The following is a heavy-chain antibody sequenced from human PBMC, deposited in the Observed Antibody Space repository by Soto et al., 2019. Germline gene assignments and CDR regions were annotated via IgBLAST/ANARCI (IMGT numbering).Heavy chain of an antibody. Sequence: QVQLVQSGAEVKRPGSSVRVSCKAYGSPLSSYSISWVRQAPGQGLEWMGGIIPIYGSPNYAKNFQGRVTISADEYTNTAYMEVSSLRCDDTAVFYCARAGRASADSWFDSWGQGTLVTVSS. CDR3: ARAGRASADSWFDS. CDR1: GSPLSSYS. J-gene: IGHJ5*01. CDR2: IIPIYGSP. V-gene: IGHV1-69*01. D-gene: IGHD2-2*01.